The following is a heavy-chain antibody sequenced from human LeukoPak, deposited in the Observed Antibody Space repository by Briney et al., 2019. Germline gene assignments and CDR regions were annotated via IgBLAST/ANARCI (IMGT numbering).Heavy chain of an antibody. Sequence: RGSLRLSCAASGFTFSSYWMSWVRQAPGKGLEWVANIKQDGSEKYYVDSVKGRFTISRDNAKNSLYLQMNSLRAEDTAVYYCARRDYGSLDAFDIWGQGTMVTVSS. J-gene: IGHJ3*02. CDR3: ARRDYGSLDAFDI. V-gene: IGHV3-7*01. CDR2: IKQDGSEK. D-gene: IGHD4-17*01. CDR1: GFTFSSYW.